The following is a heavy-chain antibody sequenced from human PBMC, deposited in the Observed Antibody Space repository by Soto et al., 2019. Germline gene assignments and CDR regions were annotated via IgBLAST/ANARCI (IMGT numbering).Heavy chain of an antibody. CDR1: GFAFSTYW. J-gene: IGHJ3*01. Sequence: PGGSLRLSCGASGFAFSTYWMSWVRQAPGKGLEWVTNIKPDGSEKNYVGSVKGRFTISRDNAKNLLYLQMNSLRAEDTALYYCAREGPWAFDVWGQGTLVTVSS. CDR3: AREGPWAFDV. V-gene: IGHV3-7*01. CDR2: IKPDGSEK.